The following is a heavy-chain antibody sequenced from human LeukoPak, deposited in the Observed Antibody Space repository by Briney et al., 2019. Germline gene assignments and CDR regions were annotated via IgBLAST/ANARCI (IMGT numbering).Heavy chain of an antibody. D-gene: IGHD2-2*01. CDR1: GFTLSSYS. J-gene: IGHJ4*02. CDR3: ARGVGCSSTSCPLPEYYFDY. V-gene: IGHV3-21*01. Sequence: GGSLRLSCAASGFTLSSYSMNWVRQAPGKGLEWVSSISSSSSYIYYADSVKGRFTISRDNAKNSLYLQMNSLGAEDTAVYYCARGVGCSSTSCPLPEYYFDYWGQGTLVTVSS. CDR2: ISSSSSYI.